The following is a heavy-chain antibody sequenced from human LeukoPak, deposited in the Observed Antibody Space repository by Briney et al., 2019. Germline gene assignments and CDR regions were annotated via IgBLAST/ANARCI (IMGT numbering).Heavy chain of an antibody. D-gene: IGHD6-19*01. CDR1: GGTFSSYA. J-gene: IGHJ3*02. V-gene: IGHV1-69*05. Sequence: SVKVSCKASGGTFSSYAISWVRQAPGQGLEWMGGIIPIFGTANYAQKFQGRVTITTDESTSTAYMELSSLRSEDTAVYYCAKPTAVAGDAFDIWGQGTMVTVSS. CDR3: AKPTAVAGDAFDI. CDR2: IIPIFGTA.